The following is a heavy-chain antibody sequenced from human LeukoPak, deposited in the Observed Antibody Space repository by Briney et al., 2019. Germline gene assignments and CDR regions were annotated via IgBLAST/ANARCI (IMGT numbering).Heavy chain of an antibody. CDR1: GFTFSTYN. J-gene: IGHJ6*04. CDR2: IGNSSYK. Sequence: GGSLRLSCAASGFTFSTYNMNWVRQAPGKGLEWVSSIGNSSYKYYADSVKGRFTISRDNAKNSVYLQMNSLRAEDTAVYYCAELGITMIGGVWGKGTTVTISS. V-gene: IGHV3-21*01. D-gene: IGHD3-10*02. CDR3: AELGITMIGGV.